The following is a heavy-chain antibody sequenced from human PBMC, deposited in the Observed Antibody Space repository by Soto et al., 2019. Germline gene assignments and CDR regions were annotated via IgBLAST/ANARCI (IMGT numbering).Heavy chain of an antibody. J-gene: IGHJ5*02. Sequence: PSETLSLTCTVSGGSVISGSYYWIWIRQPPGKGLEWIGYIYYSGSTNYNPSLKSRVTISVDTSKNQFSLKLSSVTAADTAVYYCARAPKYYYDSSGSWFDPWGQGTLVTVSS. V-gene: IGHV4-61*01. CDR2: IYYSGST. CDR3: ARAPKYYYDSSGSWFDP. CDR1: GGSVISGSYY. D-gene: IGHD3-22*01.